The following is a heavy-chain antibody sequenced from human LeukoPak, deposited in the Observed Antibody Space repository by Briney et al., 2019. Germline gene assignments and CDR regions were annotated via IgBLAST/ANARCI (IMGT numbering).Heavy chain of an antibody. J-gene: IGHJ3*02. V-gene: IGHV1-8*03. D-gene: IGHD6-13*01. CDR1: GYTFTSYG. Sequence: ASVKVSCKASGYTFTSYGINWVRQAPGQRREWMGWISAYNGDTNYAQKFQGRVTITRNTSISTAYMELSRLRSEDTAVYYCARGGRSSSWLNDAFDIWGQGTMVTVSS. CDR2: ISAYNGDT. CDR3: ARGGRSSSWLNDAFDI.